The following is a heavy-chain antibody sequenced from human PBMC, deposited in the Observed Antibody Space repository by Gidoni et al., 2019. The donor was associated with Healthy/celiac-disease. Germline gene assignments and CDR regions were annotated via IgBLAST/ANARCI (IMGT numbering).Heavy chain of an antibody. CDR2: INSDGIST. CDR1: EFTFSGYW. J-gene: IGHJ4*02. D-gene: IGHD5-18*01. V-gene: IGHV3-74*01. CDR3: AREEPPYRYGYNY. Sequence: EVQLVESGGGLVQPGGSLRLHCAASEFTFSGYWMHWGRQATGKGLGCVARINSDGISTSYADSVKGRFTISRDNAKNTLYLQMNSLRAEDTAVYYCAREEPPYRYGYNYWCQGTLVTVSS.